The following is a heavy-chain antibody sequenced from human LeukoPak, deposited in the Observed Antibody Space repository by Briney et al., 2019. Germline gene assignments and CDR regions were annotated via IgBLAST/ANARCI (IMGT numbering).Heavy chain of an antibody. CDR1: EYTCTGNN. CDR2: INPYSGDT. Sequence: ASVKVSCKASEYTCTGNNIHWGRQPPGQGLEWMGRINPYSGDTNFAQKFQGRVTMTRDTSITTAYMDLSSLTPDDPAVYFCARDQGSLTRSWYTGYWGQGAQVTVSS. J-gene: IGHJ4*02. V-gene: IGHV1-2*06. D-gene: IGHD6-13*01. CDR3: ARDQGSLTRSWYTGY.